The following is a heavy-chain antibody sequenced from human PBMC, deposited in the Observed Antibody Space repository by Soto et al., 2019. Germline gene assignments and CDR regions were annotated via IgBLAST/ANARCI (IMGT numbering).Heavy chain of an antibody. V-gene: IGHV3-21*01. CDR1: GFTFSSYS. J-gene: IGHJ6*02. Sequence: GGSLRLSCAASGFTFSSYSMNWVRQAPGKGLEWVSSISSSSFSINYADSVKGRFSISRDNAQNSLHLQMNNLRAEDTAVYYCARNESSNIYGMDVWGQGTTVTVS. D-gene: IGHD6-6*01. CDR2: ISSSSFSI. CDR3: ARNESSNIYGMDV.